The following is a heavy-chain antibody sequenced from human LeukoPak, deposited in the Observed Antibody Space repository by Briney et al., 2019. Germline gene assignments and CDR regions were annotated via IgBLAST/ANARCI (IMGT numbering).Heavy chain of an antibody. CDR3: AREGRHSRCFDH. J-gene: IGHJ4*02. D-gene: IGHD3-22*01. V-gene: IGHV1-69*06. Sequence: SVKVSCKASGGTFSSYAISWVRQAPGQGLEWMGGIIPIFGTANYAQKFQGRVTITADKSTRTAYMELSSLRSEATAVYYCAREGRHSRCFDHWGQGTLVTVSS. CDR1: GGTFSSYA. CDR2: IIPIFGTA.